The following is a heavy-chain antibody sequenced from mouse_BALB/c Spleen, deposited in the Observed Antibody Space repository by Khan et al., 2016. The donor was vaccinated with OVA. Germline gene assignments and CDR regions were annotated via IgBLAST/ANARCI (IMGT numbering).Heavy chain of an antibody. D-gene: IGHD2-3*01. CDR2: IYPGSDNA. V-gene: IGHV1-77*01. CDR3: ARGDGYYVYFDY. J-gene: IGHJ2*01. Sequence: QVQLKESGPELVKPGASVKMSCKASGYTFTYYVITWVKQRTGQGLEWIGEIYPGSDNAYYNERFTGKAPLTADKYSNTIHMQLSSLTSEDSAVYCCARGDGYYVYFDYWGQGTTLTVSS. CDR1: GYTFTYYV.